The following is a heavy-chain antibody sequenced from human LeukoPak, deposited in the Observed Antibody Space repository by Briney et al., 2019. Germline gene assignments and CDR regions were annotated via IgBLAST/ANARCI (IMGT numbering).Heavy chain of an antibody. D-gene: IGHD4-17*01. CDR3: ARFRYGDYDYYFAY. V-gene: IGHV3-66*01. Sequence: GGSLRLSGAASGFTVSTNYMSWVRQAPGKGLEWFSVIYSGGSTYDTDSVKCRFTISRDNSKNTLYLQMNSLRTEDTAVYICARFRYGDYDYYFAYSGQGKLLTISS. CDR2: IYSGGST. J-gene: IGHJ4*02. CDR1: GFTVSTNY.